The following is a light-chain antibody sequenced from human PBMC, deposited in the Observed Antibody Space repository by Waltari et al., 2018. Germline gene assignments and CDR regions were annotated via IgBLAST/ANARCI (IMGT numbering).Light chain of an antibody. CDR3: QQYGSSPQT. Sequence: EIVLTQSPGTLSLSPGARATLSCSASQSVSSSYLSWYPQKPGQAPRLLIYAASSRATGIPDRFSGSGSGTDFTLTISRLEPEDFAVYYCQQYGSSPQTFGQGTKVEIK. CDR2: AAS. V-gene: IGKV3-20*01. J-gene: IGKJ1*01. CDR1: QSVSSSY.